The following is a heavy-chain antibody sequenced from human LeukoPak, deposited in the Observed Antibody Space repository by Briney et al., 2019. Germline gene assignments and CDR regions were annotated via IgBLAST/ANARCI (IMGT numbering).Heavy chain of an antibody. CDR2: IYYSGST. J-gene: IGHJ6*03. CDR3: ARQGAGGYQYYYYMDV. CDR1: GGSISSSSYY. V-gene: IGHV4-39*01. Sequence: SETLSLTCTVSGGSISSSSYYWGWIRQPPGKGLEWIGSIYYSGSTYYNPSLKSRVTISVDTSKKQFSLKLSSVTAADTAVYYCARQGAGGYQYYYYMDVWGKGTTVTVSS. D-gene: IGHD2-8*02.